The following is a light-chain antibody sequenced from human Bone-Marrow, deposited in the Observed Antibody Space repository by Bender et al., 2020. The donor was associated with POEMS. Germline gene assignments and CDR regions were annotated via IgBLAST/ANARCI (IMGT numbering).Light chain of an antibody. CDR2: RDT. CDR3: QTWDSNTG. Sequence: SYELTQPPSVSVSPGQTASITCSGHELGDRFASWYQQKSGQSPVLVIYRDTERPSGIPERISGSKSGNTATLTISGAQALDEADYYCCCQTWDSNTGFGGGTKLTVL. V-gene: IGLV3-1*01. J-gene: IGLJ2*01. CDR1: ELGDRF.